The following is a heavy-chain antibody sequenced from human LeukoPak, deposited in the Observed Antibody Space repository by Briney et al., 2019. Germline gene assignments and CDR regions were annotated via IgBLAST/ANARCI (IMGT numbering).Heavy chain of an antibody. V-gene: IGHV4-4*02. D-gene: IGHD3-10*01. CDR2: IYHSGST. CDR3: ARDTYGLVDY. J-gene: IGHJ4*02. Sequence: SETLSLTCAVSGGSISSSNWWSWVRQPPGKGLEWIGEIYHSGSTNYNPSLKSRVTISVDTSKNQFSLKLSSVTAADTAVYYCARDTYGLVDYWGQGTLVTSSS. CDR1: GGSISSSNW.